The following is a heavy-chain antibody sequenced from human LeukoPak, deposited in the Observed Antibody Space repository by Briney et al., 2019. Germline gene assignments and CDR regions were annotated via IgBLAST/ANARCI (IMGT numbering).Heavy chain of an antibody. CDR2: IYYSGST. CDR3: ARHSGYDLVYYYYMDV. Sequence: SETLSLTCTVSGGSISSSSYYWGWIRQPPGKGLEWIGSIYYSGSTNYNPSLKSRVTISVDTSKNQFSLKLSSVTAADTAVYYCARHSGYDLVYYYYMDVWGKGTTVTVSS. J-gene: IGHJ6*03. D-gene: IGHD5-12*01. CDR1: GGSISSSSYY. V-gene: IGHV4-39*07.